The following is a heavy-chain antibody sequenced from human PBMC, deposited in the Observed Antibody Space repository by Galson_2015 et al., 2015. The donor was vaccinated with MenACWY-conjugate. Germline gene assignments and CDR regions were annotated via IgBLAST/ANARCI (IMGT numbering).Heavy chain of an antibody. Sequence: SLRLSCAASGFTFSTYSTNWVRQAPGKGLEWVSSISSDSSYIYYADSVKGRFTISRDNAKDSVYLQMNSLRAEDTAVYYCARRGSTLDGRPGWFDPWGQGTLVTVSS. CDR1: GFTFSTYS. V-gene: IGHV3-21*01. CDR2: ISSDSSYI. D-gene: IGHD5/OR15-5a*01. J-gene: IGHJ5*02. CDR3: ARRGSTLDGRPGWFDP.